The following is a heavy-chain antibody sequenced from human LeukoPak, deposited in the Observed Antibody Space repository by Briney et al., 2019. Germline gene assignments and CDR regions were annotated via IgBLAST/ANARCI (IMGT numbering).Heavy chain of an antibody. CDR3: ARAMVLQDAFDI. V-gene: IGHV1-18*01. D-gene: IGHD2-8*01. J-gene: IGHJ3*02. Sequence: ASVKVSCKASGYTFTSYGISWVRQAPGQGLEWMGWISAYNGNTNYAQKLQGRVTMTTDTSTSTAYMELRSLRSDGTAVYYCARAMVLQDAFDIWGQGTMVTVSS. CDR2: ISAYNGNT. CDR1: GYTFTSYG.